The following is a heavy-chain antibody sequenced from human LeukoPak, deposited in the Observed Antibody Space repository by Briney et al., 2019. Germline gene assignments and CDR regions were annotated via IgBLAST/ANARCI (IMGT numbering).Heavy chain of an antibody. V-gene: IGHV3-7*03. Sequence: GGSLRLSCAASGFTFSEHWMTWVRQAPGKGLEWVGNINKDGSERNYGDSVGRFTISRDNVKSLLFLQMNSPRAEDTAVYYCAKDRTGHNPGDYWGQGTLVTVSA. D-gene: IGHD5-24*01. CDR2: INKDGSER. CDR1: GFTFSEHW. J-gene: IGHJ4*02. CDR3: AKDRTGHNPGDY.